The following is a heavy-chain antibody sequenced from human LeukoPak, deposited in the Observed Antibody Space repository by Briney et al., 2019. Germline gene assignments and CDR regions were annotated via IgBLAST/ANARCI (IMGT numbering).Heavy chain of an antibody. CDR3: ARRRDETATAAGYYHMDV. CDR2: IFPSGSI. D-gene: IGHD3-22*01. J-gene: IGHJ6*03. Sequence: SETLSLTCTVSGASISSYYWSWFRRPPGKGLEWIAYIFPSGSINFNPSLKSRVSISVDGSKNNFSLDLSSVTAADTAVYYCARRRDETATAAGYYHMDVWGKGTTVTVSS. CDR1: GASISSYY. V-gene: IGHV4-4*09.